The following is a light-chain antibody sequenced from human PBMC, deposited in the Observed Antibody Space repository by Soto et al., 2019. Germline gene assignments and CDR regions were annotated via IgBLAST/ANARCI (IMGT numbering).Light chain of an antibody. Sequence: QSARTQPASVSGSPGQSITISCTGTSSDVGGYNYVSWYQQHPGKAPKLMIYEVSNRPSGVSNRFSGSKSGNTASLTISGLKAADEADYYCSSYTSSSTLVFGGGTKLTVL. CDR1: SSDVGGYNY. J-gene: IGLJ2*01. V-gene: IGLV2-14*01. CDR2: EVS. CDR3: SSYTSSSTLV.